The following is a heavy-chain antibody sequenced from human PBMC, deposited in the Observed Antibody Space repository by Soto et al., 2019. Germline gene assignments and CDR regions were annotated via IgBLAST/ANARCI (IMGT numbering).Heavy chain of an antibody. J-gene: IGHJ3*02. CDR3: ARIQKSGSPRDDAFDI. Sequence: QVQLVQSGAEVKKPGSSVKVSCKASGDTFSTYAITWVRQAPGQGLEWMGRIMTIFGTANYAQKLQGRVTFTADESTNTAAMELSSLRFEDTALYYCARIQKSGSPRDDAFDIWGQGTMVTVSS. V-gene: IGHV1-69*18. CDR2: IMTIFGTA. CDR1: GDTFSTYA. D-gene: IGHD3-22*01.